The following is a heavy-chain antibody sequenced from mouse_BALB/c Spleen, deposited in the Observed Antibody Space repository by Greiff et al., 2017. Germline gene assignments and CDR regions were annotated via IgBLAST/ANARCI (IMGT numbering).Heavy chain of an antibody. D-gene: IGHD1-1*01. J-gene: IGHJ4*01. CDR1: GYTFTSYT. CDR2: INPSSGYT. Sequence: LQESGAELARPGASVKMSCKASGYTFTSYTMHWVKQRPGQGLEWIGYINPSSGYTNYNQKFKDKATLTADKSSSTAYMQLSSLTSEDSAVYYCARWYYYGSSYAMDYWGQGTSVTVSS. CDR3: ARWYYYGSSYAMDY. V-gene: IGHV1-4*01.